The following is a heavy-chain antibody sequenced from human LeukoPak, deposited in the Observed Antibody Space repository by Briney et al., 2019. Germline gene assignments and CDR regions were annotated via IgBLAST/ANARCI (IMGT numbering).Heavy chain of an antibody. CDR2: MHYSGST. D-gene: IGHD4-17*01. V-gene: IGHV4-59*12. CDR3: ARDRYGDYTFDS. Sequence: SETLSLTCTVSGGSISSYYWSWIRQPPGKGLEWIGYMHYSGSTNYNPSLKSRITISIDKSKTHFSLKLSSVTAADTAVYHCARDRYGDYTFDSWGQGTLVTVSS. CDR1: GGSISSYY. J-gene: IGHJ4*02.